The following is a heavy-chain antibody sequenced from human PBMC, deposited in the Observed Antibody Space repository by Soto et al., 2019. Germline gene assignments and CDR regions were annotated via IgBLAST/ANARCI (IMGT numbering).Heavy chain of an antibody. J-gene: IGHJ5*02. Sequence: QVQLQESGPGLVKPSQTLSLTCTVSGGSISNGGLYWNWIRQHPGKGLEWIGYINYSGSTYYNPFLQRRVTILVDPAEEQFPLKLGSVTAGDTAVYYCARSGGDCGGGRCYCFDPWGQGTLVTVSS. V-gene: IGHV4-31*03. CDR2: INYSGST. CDR3: ARSGGDCGGGRCYCFDP. CDR1: GGSISNGGLY. D-gene: IGHD2-15*01.